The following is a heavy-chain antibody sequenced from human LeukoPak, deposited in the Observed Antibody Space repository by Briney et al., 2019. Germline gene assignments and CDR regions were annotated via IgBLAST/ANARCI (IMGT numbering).Heavy chain of an antibody. D-gene: IGHD3-10*01. V-gene: IGHV3-30-3*01. CDR1: GLTFRNYV. CDR2: TSSDLNVK. Sequence: GGSLRLSCAASGLTFRNYVIHWVRQAPGKGLEWVAVTSSDLNVKLYADSVKGRLTISRDNSRSTLYLQMNSLRPEDTAIYYCAREGYYGSGSPPSLYFDYWGQGTLVTVSS. CDR3: AREGYYGSGSPPSLYFDY. J-gene: IGHJ4*02.